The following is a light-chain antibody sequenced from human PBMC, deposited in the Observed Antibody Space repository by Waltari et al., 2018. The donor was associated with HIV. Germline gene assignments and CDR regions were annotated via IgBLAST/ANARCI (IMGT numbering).Light chain of an antibody. J-gene: IGLJ3*02. CDR1: ISNPGGNF. Sequence: HSVVTQPPSASGTPGPNISIPCPGHISNPGGNFFSWYQQRPGTAPRLLIYRNDQRPSGVPDRFSGSKSATSASLAISGLRSEDEADYHCSTWDNSLSHWVFGGGTKVTVL. V-gene: IGLV1-47*01. CDR2: RND. CDR3: STWDNSLSHWV.